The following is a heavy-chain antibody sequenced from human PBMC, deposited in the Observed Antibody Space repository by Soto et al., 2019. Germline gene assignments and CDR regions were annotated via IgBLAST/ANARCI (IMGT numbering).Heavy chain of an antibody. CDR2: IHYSGST. CDR3: ARDRYGSTLDY. Sequence: PSETLSLTCTVSGGSISDYYCSWLRQPPWKGLEWIGYIHYSGSTNSNPSLKSRVTISLDTSKSQFSLKLTSVTTADTAVYYCARDRYGSTLDYWGQGALVAVSS. J-gene: IGHJ4*02. D-gene: IGHD3-10*01. V-gene: IGHV4-59*01. CDR1: GGSISDYY.